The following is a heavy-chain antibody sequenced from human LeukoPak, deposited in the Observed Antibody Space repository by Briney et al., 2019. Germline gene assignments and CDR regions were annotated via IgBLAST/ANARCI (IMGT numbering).Heavy chain of an antibody. CDR2: IIPILGIA. CDR1: GGTFSSYA. J-gene: IGHJ5*02. D-gene: IGHD6-19*01. V-gene: IGHV1-69*04. CDR3: ARELPQRWDTSGWYWFDP. Sequence: SVKVSCKASGGTFSSYAISWVRQAPGQGLEWMGRIIPILGIANYAQKFQGRVTITADKSTSTAYMELSSLRSEDTAVYYCARELPQRWDTSGWYWFDPWGQGTLVTVSS.